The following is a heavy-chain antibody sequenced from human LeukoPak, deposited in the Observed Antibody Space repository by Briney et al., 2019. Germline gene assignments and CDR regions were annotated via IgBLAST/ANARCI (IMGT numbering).Heavy chain of an antibody. CDR3: ARLRGNYGSGSYRY. J-gene: IGHJ4*02. V-gene: IGHV4-59*01. Sequence: SETLSLTCTVSGGSLSSYYWIWIRQPPGKGLEWIGYIYYSGSTNYNPSLKSRVTISVDTSKNQFSLKLSSVTAADTAVYYCARLRGNYGSGSYRYWGQGTLVTVSS. CDR2: IYYSGST. CDR1: GGSLSSYY. D-gene: IGHD3-10*01.